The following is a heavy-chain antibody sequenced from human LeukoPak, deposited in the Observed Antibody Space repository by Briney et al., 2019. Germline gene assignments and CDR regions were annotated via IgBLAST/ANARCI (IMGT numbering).Heavy chain of an antibody. CDR1: GYTFTKHY. CDR2: INPTAGST. D-gene: IGHD3-10*01. J-gene: IGHJ3*02. Sequence: ASVTVSCKASGYTFTKHYLHWVRQAPGQGLEWMGIINPTAGSTTYAQKLQGRVTMTRDMSTSTVYMELSSLTSEDTAVYFCARDLNPQNFGMRAFDIWGQGTMVTASS. V-gene: IGHV1-46*01. CDR3: ARDLNPQNFGMRAFDI.